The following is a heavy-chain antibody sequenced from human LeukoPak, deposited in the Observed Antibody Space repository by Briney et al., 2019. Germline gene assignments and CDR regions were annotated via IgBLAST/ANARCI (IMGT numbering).Heavy chain of an antibody. J-gene: IGHJ6*03. D-gene: IGHD6-13*01. V-gene: IGHV1-2*02. CDR2: INPNSGGT. CDR1: GYTFTGYY. CDR3: AREGADSSWYYYYYYMDV. Sequence: ASVKVSCKASGYTFTGYYMHWVRQAPGQGLEWMGWINPNSGGTNYAQKLQGRVTMTTDTSTSTAYMELRSLRSDDTAVYYCAREGADSSWYYYYYYMDVWGKGTTVTVSS.